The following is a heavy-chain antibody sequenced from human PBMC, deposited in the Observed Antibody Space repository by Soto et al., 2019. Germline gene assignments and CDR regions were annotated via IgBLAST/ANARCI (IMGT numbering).Heavy chain of an antibody. CDR2: ISGSGGSP. CDR1: GFTFSNYA. Sequence: EVQLLESGGGLVQPGGSLRLSCAASGFTFSNYAMNWVRQAPGKGLEWVSTISGSGGSPYYADSVKGRFTISRDNSKNTLYLQMTSLSAGDSAIYYCAKEGTSGLYYFDYWGQGTLGTVSS. V-gene: IGHV3-23*01. D-gene: IGHD6-19*01. J-gene: IGHJ4*02. CDR3: AKEGTSGLYYFDY.